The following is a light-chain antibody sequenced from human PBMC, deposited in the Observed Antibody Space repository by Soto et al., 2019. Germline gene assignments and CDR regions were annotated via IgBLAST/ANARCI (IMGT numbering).Light chain of an antibody. Sequence: EIVLTQSPGTLSLSPGERATLSCRASQSVSSSYLAWYQHNTGQAPRLLIYGASRRATGIPDRFSGSGCGTDFSLTFIRLEPEYFAVYYCQQYGSSPRFSFGPGTNVDIK. CDR3: QQYGSSPRFS. CDR2: GAS. V-gene: IGKV3-20*01. J-gene: IGKJ3*01. CDR1: QSVSSSY.